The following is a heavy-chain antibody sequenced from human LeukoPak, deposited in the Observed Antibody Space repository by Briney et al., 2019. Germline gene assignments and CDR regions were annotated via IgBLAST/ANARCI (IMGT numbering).Heavy chain of an antibody. Sequence: GAPVKVSCKASGYTFTSYGISWVRQAPGQGLEWMGWISAYNGNTNYAQKLQGRVTMTTDTSTSTAYMELRSLRSDDTAVYYCARGTPIVVVVAATSDGMDVWGQGTTVTVSS. CDR1: GYTFTSYG. D-gene: IGHD2-15*01. CDR2: ISAYNGNT. J-gene: IGHJ6*02. V-gene: IGHV1-18*01. CDR3: ARGTPIVVVVAATSDGMDV.